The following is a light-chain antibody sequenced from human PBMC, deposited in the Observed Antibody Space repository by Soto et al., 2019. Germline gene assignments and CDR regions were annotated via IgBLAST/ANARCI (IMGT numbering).Light chain of an antibody. CDR1: QSVGSS. CDR2: DVS. V-gene: IGKV1-5*01. CDR3: QQYEGYSPT. J-gene: IGKJ1*01. Sequence: DIQMTQSPSTLSASVGDRVTITCRASQSVGSSLAWYQQKPGKAPNPLIYDVSRLGSGVPSRFSGTGSGTDFSLTISSLQPDDIATYYCQQYEGYSPTFGQGTMLEIK.